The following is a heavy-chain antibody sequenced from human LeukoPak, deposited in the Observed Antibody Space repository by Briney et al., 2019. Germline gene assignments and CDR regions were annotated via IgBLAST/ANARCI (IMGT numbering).Heavy chain of an antibody. CDR2: IYPGYSDT. D-gene: IGHD6-13*01. CDR3: ARCALSSSLDY. J-gene: IGHJ4*02. CDR1: GYRLTNNW. Sequence: GESLKISCKVSGYRLTNNWIGWVRQVPGKGLEWMGIIYPGYSDTRYSPSFQGQVTFSVDTSTSTVYLQWSSLKASDTAIYYCARCALSSSLDYWGQGTLVTVSP. V-gene: IGHV5-51*01.